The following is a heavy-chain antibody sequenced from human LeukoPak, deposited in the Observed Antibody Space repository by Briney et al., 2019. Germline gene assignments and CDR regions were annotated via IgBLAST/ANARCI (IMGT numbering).Heavy chain of an antibody. CDR2: TYYRSKWYN. V-gene: IGHV6-1*01. Sequence: SQTLSLTCDISGDSVSSNSAAWNWIRQSPSRGLEWLGRTYYRSKWYNDYAESVKSRIAINADTSKNQFSLQVNSVTPEDTAVYYCARVSSSWYWGAFDIWGQGTMVTVSS. CDR1: GDSVSSNSAA. J-gene: IGHJ3*02. CDR3: ARVSSSWYWGAFDI. D-gene: IGHD6-13*01.